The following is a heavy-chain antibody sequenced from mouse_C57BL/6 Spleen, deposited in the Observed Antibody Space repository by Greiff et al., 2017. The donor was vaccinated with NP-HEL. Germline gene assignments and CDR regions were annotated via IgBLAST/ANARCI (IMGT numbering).Heavy chain of an antibody. CDR3: ARSGDYYGSSPYYYAMDY. CDR2: IYPSDSET. Sequence: QVQLQQSGAELVRPGSSVKLSCKASGYTFTSYWMDWVKQRPGQGLEWIGNIYPSDSETHYNQKFKDKATLTVDKSSSTAYMQLSSLTSEDSAVYYCARSGDYYGSSPYYYAMDYWGQGTSVTVSS. CDR1: GYTFTSYW. V-gene: IGHV1-61*01. J-gene: IGHJ4*01. D-gene: IGHD1-1*01.